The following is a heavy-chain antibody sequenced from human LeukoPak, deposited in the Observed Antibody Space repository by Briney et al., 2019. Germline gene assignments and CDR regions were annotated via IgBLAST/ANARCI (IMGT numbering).Heavy chain of an antibody. Sequence: PGGSLRLSCAASGFTFSSYGMHWVRQAPGKGLEWVAVISYDGSNKYYADSVKGRFTISRDNSKNTLYLQMNSLRADDTAVYYCARGVRPASDILTGYYADFSSFDPWGQGTLVTVSS. D-gene: IGHD3-9*01. V-gene: IGHV3-30*03. CDR1: GFTFSSYG. J-gene: IGHJ5*02. CDR3: ARGVRPASDILTGYYADFSSFDP. CDR2: ISYDGSNK.